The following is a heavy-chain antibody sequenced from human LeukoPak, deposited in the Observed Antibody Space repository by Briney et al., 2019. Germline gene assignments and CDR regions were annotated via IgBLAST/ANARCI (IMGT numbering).Heavy chain of an antibody. CDR2: ISWNGGSL. D-gene: IGHD2-2*01. CDR3: AKDVKRGFCTSTSCYYYYAMDV. CDR1: GVTFDDFA. Sequence: GRSLRLSCVASGVTFDDFAMHWVRQVPGKGLEWVSSISWNGGSLGHADSVEGRFTISRDNARNSLYLQMSSLRVEDTALYYCAKDVKRGFCTSTSCYYYYAMDVWGQGTTVTVSS. J-gene: IGHJ6*02. V-gene: IGHV3-9*01.